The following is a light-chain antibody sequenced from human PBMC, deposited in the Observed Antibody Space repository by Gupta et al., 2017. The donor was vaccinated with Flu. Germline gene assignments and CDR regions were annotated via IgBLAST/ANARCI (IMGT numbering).Light chain of an antibody. CDR1: QSISSW. V-gene: IGKV1-5*03. CDR2: KAS. CDR3: QQYSTSPLT. J-gene: IGKJ4*01. Sequence: DIQMTQSPSPLYASVGERVTITCRASQSISSWLAWYQQKPGKAPKILIQKASNLESGVPSRFTGSGSGTEFTLTISSLHPDDFAAYYCQQYSTSPLTFGGGTKVEIE.